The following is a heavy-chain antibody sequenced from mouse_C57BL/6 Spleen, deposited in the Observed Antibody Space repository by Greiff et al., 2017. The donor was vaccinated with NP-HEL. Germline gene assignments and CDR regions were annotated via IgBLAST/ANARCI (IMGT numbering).Heavy chain of an antibody. J-gene: IGHJ2*01. V-gene: IGHV1-22*01. CDR2: INPNNGGT. Sequence: VQLQQSGPELVKPGASVKMSCKASGYTFTDYNMHWVKQSHGKSLEWIGYINPNNGGTSYNQKFKGKATLTVNKSSSTAFIELRSLTSEDSAVYYCARCYGSSFLNYWGQGTTLTVSS. CDR1: GYTFTDYN. CDR3: ARCYGSSFLNY. D-gene: IGHD1-1*01.